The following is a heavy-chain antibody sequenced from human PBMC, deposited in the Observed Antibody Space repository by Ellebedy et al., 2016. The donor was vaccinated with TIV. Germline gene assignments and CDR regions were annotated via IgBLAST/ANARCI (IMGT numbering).Heavy chain of an antibody. Sequence: ASVKVSCKASGGTFSSFAINWVRQAPGQGLEWMGWINPDSGGTNFAQNFQGRVSMTRDASINTVYMQLTRLQSDDTAVYYCARVRRGSSGMDVWGQGTTVTVSS. V-gene: IGHV1-2*02. D-gene: IGHD1-1*01. CDR1: GGTFSSFA. CDR2: INPDSGGT. J-gene: IGHJ6*02. CDR3: ARVRRGSSGMDV.